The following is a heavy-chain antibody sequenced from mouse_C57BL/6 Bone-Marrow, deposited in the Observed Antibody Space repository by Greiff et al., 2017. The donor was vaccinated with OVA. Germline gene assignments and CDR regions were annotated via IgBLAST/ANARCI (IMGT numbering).Heavy chain of an antibody. CDR2: IDPSDSYT. D-gene: IGHD2-3*01. Sequence: VQLQQSGAELVRPGTSVKLSCKASGYTFTSYWMHWVKQRPGQGLEWIGVIDPSDSYTNYNQKFKGKATLTVDTSSSTAYMQLSSLTSEDSAVYYCARWLLYWGQGTTLTVSS. J-gene: IGHJ2*01. CDR1: GYTFTSYW. CDR3: ARWLLY. V-gene: IGHV1-59*01.